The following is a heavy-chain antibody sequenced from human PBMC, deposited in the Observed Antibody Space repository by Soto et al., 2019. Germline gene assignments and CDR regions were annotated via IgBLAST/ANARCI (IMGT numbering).Heavy chain of an antibody. CDR1: GFTFSNYW. CDR3: AKDLRDYDILTGYYKGNWFDP. Sequence: GGSLRLSCAASGFTFSNYWMSWVRQAPGKGLEWVATIKQDGSEQYYGDSVRGRFTISRDNSKNTLYLQMNSLRAEDTAVYYCAKDLRDYDILTGYYKGNWFDPWGQGTLVTVPS. V-gene: IGHV3-7*03. J-gene: IGHJ5*02. D-gene: IGHD3-9*01. CDR2: IKQDGSEQ.